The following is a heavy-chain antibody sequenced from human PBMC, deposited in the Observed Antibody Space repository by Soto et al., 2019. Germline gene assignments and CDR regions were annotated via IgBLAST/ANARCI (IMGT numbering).Heavy chain of an antibody. J-gene: IGHJ4*02. CDR3: ARVVLWTVAGKYYFDY. V-gene: IGHV1-18*01. D-gene: IGHD6-19*01. CDR1: GYTFTSYG. Sequence: ASVKVSCKASGYTFTSYGISWVRQAPGQGLEWMGWISAYNGNTNYAQKLQGRVTMTTDTSTSTAYMELRSLRSDDTAVYYCARVVLWTVAGKYYFDYWGQGTLVTVSS. CDR2: ISAYNGNT.